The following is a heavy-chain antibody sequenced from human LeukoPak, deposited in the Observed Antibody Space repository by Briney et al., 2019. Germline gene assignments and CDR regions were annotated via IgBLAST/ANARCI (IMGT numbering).Heavy chain of an antibody. CDR2: INPNSGDT. CDR1: GYIFTGYY. CDR3: AREVWAFDY. D-gene: IGHD1-26*01. Sequence: GASVKVSCKASGYIFTGYYMHWVRQAPGQGLEWMGWINPNSGDTNYAQKFQGRVTMTRDTSISTAYMELSSLRSDDTAVYYCAREVWAFDYWGQGTLVTVSS. V-gene: IGHV1-2*02. J-gene: IGHJ4*02.